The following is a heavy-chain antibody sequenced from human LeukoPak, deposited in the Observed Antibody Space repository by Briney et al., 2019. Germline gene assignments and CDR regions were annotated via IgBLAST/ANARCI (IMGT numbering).Heavy chain of an antibody. CDR2: VHQSGVT. D-gene: IGHD2-15*01. Sequence: PSETQSLTCAVSGGFISNINWWSWVRQPPGRGLEWIGEVHQSGVTNYNPSLKSRVTISLDKSNNQFSLKLNSVTAADTAVYFCAENGPWSLKYWGQGTLVTVPS. CDR3: AENGPWSLKY. J-gene: IGHJ4*02. CDR1: GGFISNINW. V-gene: IGHV4-4*02.